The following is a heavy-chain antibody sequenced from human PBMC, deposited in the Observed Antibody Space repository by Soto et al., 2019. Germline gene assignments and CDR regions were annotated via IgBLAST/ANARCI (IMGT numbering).Heavy chain of an antibody. CDR2: ISPSTSHI. D-gene: IGHD2-15*01. CDR3: SCCSGGACHQSYGMDV. Sequence: EVHLVESGGGLVKPGGSLRLSCAVSGFTFSSCTMNWVRQAPGKGLEWVSSISPSTSHIYYADSVKGRSTISRDNAKNSLFLQMNVLRAEDTAVYYCSCCSGGACHQSYGMDVWGQGATVTVSS. J-gene: IGHJ6*02. CDR1: GFTFSSCT. V-gene: IGHV3-21*01.